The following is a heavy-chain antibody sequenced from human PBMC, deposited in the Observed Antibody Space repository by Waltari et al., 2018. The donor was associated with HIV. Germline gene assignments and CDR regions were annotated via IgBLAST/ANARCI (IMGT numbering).Heavy chain of an antibody. CDR1: GFNVNLFW. CDR2: IKEDGTEK. J-gene: IGHJ2*01. D-gene: IGHD1-20*01. Sequence: EVELVESGGGLVQAGGSLRLSCQVSGFNVNLFWMCWVRQGPGKGLEWVGNIKEDGTEKNYLESVKGRFTISKDSLKNSAYLTLNNMTAGDTAVYFCARLIREGYNDWYFDLWGRGTLITV. V-gene: IGHV3-7*01. CDR3: ARLIREGYNDWYFDL.